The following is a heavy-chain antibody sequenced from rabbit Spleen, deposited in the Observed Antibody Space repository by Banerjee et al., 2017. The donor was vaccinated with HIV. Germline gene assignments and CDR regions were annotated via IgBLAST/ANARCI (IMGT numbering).Heavy chain of an antibody. D-gene: IGHD2-1*01. CDR1: GFSFSARYY. Sequence: QSLEESGGDLVKPGASLTLTCTASGFSFSARYYMCWVRQAPGKGLEWIGCIYAGSSGSTYYASWARGRFTISKTSSTTVTLQLNSLPAADTATYFCARPNIGGDYWLTRLDLWGPGTLVTVS. J-gene: IGHJ3*01. V-gene: IGHV1S40*01. CDR2: IYAGSSGST. CDR3: ARPNIGGDYWLTRLDL.